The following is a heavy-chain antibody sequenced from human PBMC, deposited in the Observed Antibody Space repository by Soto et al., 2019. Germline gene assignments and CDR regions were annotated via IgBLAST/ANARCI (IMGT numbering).Heavy chain of an antibody. Sequence: ASVKVSCKASGYTFTGYYMHWVRQAPGQGLEWMGWINPNNGNTNYAQKLQGRVTMTTDTSTSTAYMELRSLRSDDTAVYYCARAGASIAARNYYYGMDVWGQGTTVTVSS. CDR1: GYTFTGYY. J-gene: IGHJ6*02. CDR3: ARAGASIAARNYYYGMDV. V-gene: IGHV1-18*04. CDR2: INPNNGNT. D-gene: IGHD6-6*01.